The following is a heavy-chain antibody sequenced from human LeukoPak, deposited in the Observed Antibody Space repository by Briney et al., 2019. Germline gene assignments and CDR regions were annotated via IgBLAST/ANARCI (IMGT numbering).Heavy chain of an antibody. CDR2: ISYDGSNK. J-gene: IGHJ4*02. V-gene: IGHV3-30-3*01. CDR3: ARDGVIVVVITFHFDY. Sequence: PGGSLRLSCAASGFTFSSYAMHWVRQAPGKGLEWVAVISYDGSNKYYADSVKGRFTISRDNSKNTLYLQMNSLRAEDTAVYYCARDGVIVVVITFHFDYWGQGTLVTVSS. CDR1: GFTFSSYA. D-gene: IGHD3-22*01.